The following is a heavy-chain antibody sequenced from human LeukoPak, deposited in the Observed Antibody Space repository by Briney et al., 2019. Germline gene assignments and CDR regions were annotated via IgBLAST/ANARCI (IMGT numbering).Heavy chain of an antibody. J-gene: IGHJ4*02. CDR1: GFTVSSSY. CDR3: ASLGYCSGGSCYYFDY. D-gene: IGHD2-15*01. CDR2: FYSGGKT. V-gene: IGHV3-53*01. Sequence: PGGSLRLSCAASGFTVSSSYMSWVRQAPGKGLEWVSVFYSGGKTYYTDSVKGRFTISRDNSRNTLSLQMNSLRVEDTAVYYCASLGYCSGGSCYYFDYWGQGTLVTVSS.